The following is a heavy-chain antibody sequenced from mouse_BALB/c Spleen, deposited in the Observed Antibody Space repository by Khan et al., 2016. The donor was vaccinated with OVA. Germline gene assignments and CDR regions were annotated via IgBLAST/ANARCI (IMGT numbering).Heavy chain of an antibody. CDR2: LYYSGTT. D-gene: IGHD1-1*02. Sequence: VQLKESGPGLVKPSQTVSLTCTVTGISITTGNYRWSWIRHFPGNKLEWIGYLYYSGTTTYNPSLTSRTTITRDTSKNRFFLEMNSLTTEDTATYYCARDRGGFASYYFDYWGQGTALTVSS. J-gene: IGHJ2*01. V-gene: IGHV3-5*02. CDR3: ARDRGGFASYYFDY. CDR1: GISITTGNYR.